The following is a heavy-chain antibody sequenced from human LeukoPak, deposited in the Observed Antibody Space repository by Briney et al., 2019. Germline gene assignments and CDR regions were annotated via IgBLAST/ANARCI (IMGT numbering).Heavy chain of an antibody. D-gene: IGHD3-22*01. CDR1: GFTFSRFA. V-gene: IGHV3-23*01. CDR2: ISGSGGST. Sequence: GGSLRLSCAASGFTFSRFALSWVRQAPGKGLEWVSGISGSGGSTYHADSVKGRFTISRDSSKNTLYLQMSSLRAEDTAVYYCAEYYFYDNSGYQQYYFDYWGQGTLVAVSS. J-gene: IGHJ4*02. CDR3: AEYYFYDNSGYQQYYFDY.